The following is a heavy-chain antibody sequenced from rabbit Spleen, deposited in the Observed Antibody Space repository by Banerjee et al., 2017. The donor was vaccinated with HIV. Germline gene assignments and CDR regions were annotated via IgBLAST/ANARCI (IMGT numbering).Heavy chain of an antibody. CDR3: ARDPNYASGHYIYSF. J-gene: IGHJ4*01. V-gene: IGHV1S40*01. D-gene: IGHD1-1*01. CDR2: IWTGSTSIT. Sequence: EESGGGLVQPGASLTLTCTASGFSFTSGYDMCWVRQATGKGLEWIGTIWTGSTSITWYANWALGRFTISKTSSTTVTLQLNSLTAADTATYFCARDPNYASGHYIYSFWGQGTLVTVS. CDR1: GFSFTSGYD.